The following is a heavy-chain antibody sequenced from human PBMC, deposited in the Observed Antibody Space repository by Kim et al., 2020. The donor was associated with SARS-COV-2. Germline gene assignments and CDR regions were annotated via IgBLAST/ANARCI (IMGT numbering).Heavy chain of an antibody. J-gene: IGHJ4*02. CDR3: ASDSSGFGGFDY. V-gene: IGHV1-18*01. D-gene: IGHD3-22*01. Sequence: NYAQKLQGRVTMTTDTSTSTAYMELRSLRSDDTAVYYCASDSSGFGGFDYWGQGTLVTVSS.